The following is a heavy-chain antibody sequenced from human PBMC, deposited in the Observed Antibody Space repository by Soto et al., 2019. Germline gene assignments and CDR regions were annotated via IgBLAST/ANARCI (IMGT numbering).Heavy chain of an antibody. J-gene: IGHJ4*02. Sequence: VQLLESGGGVVQPGRSLRLSCAASGFTFSSYAMHWVRQAPGKGLEWVAVISYDGSNKYYADSVKGRFTISRDNSKNTLYLQMNSLRAEDTAVYYCARDERAANYDSSGYFRYWGQGTLVTVSS. V-gene: IGHV3-30-3*01. CDR2: ISYDGSNK. CDR1: GFTFSSYA. CDR3: ARDERAANYDSSGYFRY. D-gene: IGHD3-22*01.